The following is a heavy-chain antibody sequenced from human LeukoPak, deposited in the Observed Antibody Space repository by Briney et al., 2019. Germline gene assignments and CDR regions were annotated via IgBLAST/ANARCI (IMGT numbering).Heavy chain of an antibody. CDR3: ARDYSSSSWSKFDP. J-gene: IGHJ5*02. V-gene: IGHV3-21*01. CDR1: GFTFSSYS. CDR2: ISSSSSYI. Sequence: GGSLRLSCAASGFTFSSYSMNWVRQAPGKGLEWVSSISSSSSYIYYADSVRGRFTISRDNAKNSLYLQMNSLRAEDTAVYYCARDYSSSSWSKFDPWGQGTLVTVSS. D-gene: IGHD6-13*01.